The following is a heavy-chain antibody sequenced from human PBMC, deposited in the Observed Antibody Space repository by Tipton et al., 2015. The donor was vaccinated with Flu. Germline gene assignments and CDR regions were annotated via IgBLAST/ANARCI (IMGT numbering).Heavy chain of an antibody. V-gene: IGHV4-34*01. Sequence: TLSLTCAVYGGSFSSHYWSWIRQPPGKGLEWIGEINPSGSTNYNPSLKSRATISGDTSKNQVSLKVTSVTAADTAVYYCAAGSSWYTENHYHYYGMDVWDQETTVIVS. CDR2: INPSGST. CDR3: AAGSSWYTENHYHYYGMDV. J-gene: IGHJ6*02. CDR1: GGSFSSHY. D-gene: IGHD6-13*01.